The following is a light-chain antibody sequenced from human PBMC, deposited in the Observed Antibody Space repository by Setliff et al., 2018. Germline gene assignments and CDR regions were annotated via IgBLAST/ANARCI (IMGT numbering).Light chain of an antibody. V-gene: IGLV2-14*01. CDR1: SSDVGGYNY. CDR2: EVT. CDR3: LSYTSETTHAL. J-gene: IGLJ2*01. Sequence: QSVLTQHAAVSGSPGQSIAISCTGTSSDVGGYNYASWYQHHPGKPPKLMIFEVTKRPSGVSDRFSGSKSGNTASLTISGLQPEDEADYYCLSYTSETTHALFGGGTKVTVL.